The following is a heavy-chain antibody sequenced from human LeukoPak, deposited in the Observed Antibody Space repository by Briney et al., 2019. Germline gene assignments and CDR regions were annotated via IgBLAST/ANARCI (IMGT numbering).Heavy chain of an antibody. CDR2: ISSSSSTI. Sequence: PGGSLRLSCAASGFTFSSYSMNWVRQAPGKGLEWVSSISSSSSTIYYADSVKGRFTISRDNAKNSLYLQMNSLRAEDTAVYYCARAGCSSTSCYTGAFDIWGQGTMVTVSS. J-gene: IGHJ3*02. D-gene: IGHD2-2*02. CDR3: ARAGCSSTSCYTGAFDI. CDR1: GFTFSSYS. V-gene: IGHV3-48*04.